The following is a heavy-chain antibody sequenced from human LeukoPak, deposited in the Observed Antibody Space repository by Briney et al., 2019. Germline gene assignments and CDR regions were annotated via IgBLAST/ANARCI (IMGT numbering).Heavy chain of an antibody. CDR2: IRYDGGDK. J-gene: IGHJ4*02. D-gene: IGHD2-15*01. CDR1: GFSFSSYG. V-gene: IGHV3-30*02. CDR3: AKKGCSGGGCPVGAPSDY. Sequence: GGSLRLSCAASGFSFSSYGMHWVRQAPGKGLEWVAFIRYDGGDKYYADSVRGRFTMSRDNSKKTLYLQINSLRAEDTAVYYCAKKGCSGGGCPVGAPSDYWGQGTLVTVSS.